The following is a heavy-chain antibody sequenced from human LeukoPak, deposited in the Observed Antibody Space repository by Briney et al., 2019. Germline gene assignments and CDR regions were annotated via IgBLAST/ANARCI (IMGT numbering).Heavy chain of an antibody. CDR3: ATSLVGTKGPFDD. J-gene: IGHJ4*02. V-gene: IGHV3-30*03. CDR1: GFTFSDHG. CDR2: ISHHGINK. D-gene: IGHD1/OR15-1a*01. Sequence: GGSLRLSCAASGFTFSDHGMHWVRQAPGKGLEWVAVISHHGINKYYAESVRGRFTISRDNSKNTLYLQMNSLRAEDTAVYYCATSLVGTKGPFDDWGQGTLVTVSS.